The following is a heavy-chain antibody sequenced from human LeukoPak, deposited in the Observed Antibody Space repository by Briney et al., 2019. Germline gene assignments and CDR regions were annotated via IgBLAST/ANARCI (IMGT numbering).Heavy chain of an antibody. CDR1: GVSMNSHY. Sequence: PSETLSLTCSVSGVSMNSHYLNWIRQPPGKGLEWIGFISGSGSTNYNPSLMSRVTMSLETSKRQFSLKLRSVTAADTAVYYCVVSPNQDFYDYWGRGTLVTVSS. J-gene: IGHJ4*02. V-gene: IGHV4-4*09. CDR3: VVSPNQDFYDY. CDR2: ISGSGST.